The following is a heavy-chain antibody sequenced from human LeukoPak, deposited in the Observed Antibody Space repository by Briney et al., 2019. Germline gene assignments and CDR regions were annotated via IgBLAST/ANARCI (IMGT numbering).Heavy chain of an antibody. J-gene: IGHJ4*02. Sequence: SQTLSLTCTVSSGSISSGGYYWNWIRQHPGKGLEWIGYIYYSGSTYYNPSLKSRVSISVDTSKNQFSLKLSSVTAADTAVYYCARASRLVGQFDYWGQGTLVTVSS. CDR2: IYYSGST. V-gene: IGHV4-31*03. CDR3: ARASRLVGQFDY. D-gene: IGHD1-26*01. CDR1: SGSISSGGYY.